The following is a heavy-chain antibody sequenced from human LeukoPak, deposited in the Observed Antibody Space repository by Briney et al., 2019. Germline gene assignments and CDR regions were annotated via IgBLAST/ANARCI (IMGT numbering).Heavy chain of an antibody. Sequence: GGSLRLSCAASGFTFDDYAMHWVRQAPGKGLEWVSGISWNSGSMGYADSVKGRFTISRDNAKNSLYLQMNSLRAEDTALYYCAKGGWYDILTGYYKHDAFDIWGQGTMVTVSS. V-gene: IGHV3-9*01. CDR3: AKGGWYDILTGYYKHDAFDI. D-gene: IGHD3-9*01. CDR1: GFTFDDYA. CDR2: ISWNSGSM. J-gene: IGHJ3*02.